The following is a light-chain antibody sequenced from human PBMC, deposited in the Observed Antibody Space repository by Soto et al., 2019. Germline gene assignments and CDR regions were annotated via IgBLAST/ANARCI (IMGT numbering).Light chain of an antibody. CDR1: SSDVGAFNY. Sequence: QSALTQPASVSGSPGQAITISCSGTSSDVGAFNYVSWYQQHPGKATKLMIYDVSNRPSGVSNRFSGSKSGNTASLTISGLRAEDEADYYCNSYISNNTYVFGTGTKLTVL. CDR3: NSYISNNTYV. CDR2: DVS. V-gene: IGLV2-14*03. J-gene: IGLJ1*01.